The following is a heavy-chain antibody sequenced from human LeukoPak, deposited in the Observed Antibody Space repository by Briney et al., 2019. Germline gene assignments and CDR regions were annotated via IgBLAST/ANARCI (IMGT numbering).Heavy chain of an antibody. CDR1: GYTFTSYG. V-gene: IGHV1-18*01. J-gene: IGHJ4*02. Sequence: GASVKVSCKASGYTFTSYGISWVRQAPGQGLELMGWISAHNGDTNYAQKFQGRVTMTTDTSTGTAYMELRSLRTDDTAVYYCARDRTFVVVPAASFDYWGQGTLVTVSS. D-gene: IGHD2-2*01. CDR3: ARDRTFVVVPAASFDY. CDR2: ISAHNGDT.